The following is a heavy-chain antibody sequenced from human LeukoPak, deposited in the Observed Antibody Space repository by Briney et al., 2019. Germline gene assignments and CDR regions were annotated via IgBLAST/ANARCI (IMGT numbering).Heavy chain of an antibody. CDR3: ASAGGYGSGSYSNY. CDR1: GGSISSYY. V-gene: IGHV4-4*07. J-gene: IGHJ4*02. Sequence: PSETLSLTYTVSGGSISSYYWSWIRQPAGKGLEWIGRIYTSGSTNYNPSLKSRVTMSVDTSKNQFSLKLSSVTAADTAVYYCASAGGYGSGSYSNYWGQGTLVTVSS. CDR2: IYTSGST. D-gene: IGHD3-10*01.